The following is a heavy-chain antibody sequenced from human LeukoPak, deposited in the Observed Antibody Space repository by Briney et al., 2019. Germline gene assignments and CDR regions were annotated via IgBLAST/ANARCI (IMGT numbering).Heavy chain of an antibody. D-gene: IGHD2-2*02. Sequence: PGGSLRLSCAASGFTFSSYSMNWVRQAPGKGLEWVAVISYDGSNKYYADSVKGRFTISRDNSKNTLYLQMNSLRAEDTAVYYCAKDIVVVPAAILRGDYYYYYGMDVWGQGTTVTVSS. V-gene: IGHV3-30*18. CDR1: GFTFSSYS. CDR2: ISYDGSNK. CDR3: AKDIVVVPAAILRGDYYYYYGMDV. J-gene: IGHJ6*02.